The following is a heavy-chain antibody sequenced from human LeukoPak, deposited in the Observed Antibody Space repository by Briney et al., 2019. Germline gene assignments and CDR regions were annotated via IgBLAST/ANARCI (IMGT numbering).Heavy chain of an antibody. D-gene: IGHD2-2*01. CDR1: GGSISSYY. CDR3: ARESLDIVVVPAAMGYYYYGMDV. J-gene: IGHJ6*02. V-gene: IGHV4-4*07. Sequence: SETLSLTCTVSGGSISSYYWSWIRQPAGKGLEWIGRIYTSGSTNYNPSLKSRVTMSVDTSKTQFSLKLSAVTAADTAGYYCARESLDIVVVPAAMGYYYYGMDVWGQGTTVTVSS. CDR2: IYTSGST.